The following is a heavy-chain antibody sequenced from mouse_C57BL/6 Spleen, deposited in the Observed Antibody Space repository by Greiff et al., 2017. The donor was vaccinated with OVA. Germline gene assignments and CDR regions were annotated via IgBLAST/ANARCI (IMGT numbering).Heavy chain of an antibody. V-gene: IGHV1-52*01. D-gene: IGHD4-1*01. Sequence: QVQLQQPGAELVRPGSSVTLSCKASGYTFTSYWMHWVKQRPIQGLEWIGNIDPSDSETHYNQKFKDKATLTVDKSSSTAYMQLSSLTSEDAAVYYCAREGTVFDYWGQGTTLTVSS. J-gene: IGHJ2*01. CDR2: IDPSDSET. CDR3: AREGTVFDY. CDR1: GYTFTSYW.